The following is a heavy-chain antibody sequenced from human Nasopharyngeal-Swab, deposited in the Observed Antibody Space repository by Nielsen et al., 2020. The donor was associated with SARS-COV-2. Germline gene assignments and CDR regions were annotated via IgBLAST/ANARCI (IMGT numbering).Heavy chain of an antibody. CDR1: GYTFRSFV. V-gene: IGHV7-4-1*02. J-gene: IGHJ4*02. Sequence: ASVKVSCKASGYTFRSFVINWVRQAPGQGLQWMGWIDTNTGTPTYAQGFTGRFVFSLDTSVSTAYLQISSLKAEDTAVYYCAREPPFSIKPVYGSGNYFNSGGDYWGQGTLVTVSS. D-gene: IGHD3-10*01. CDR3: AREPPFSIKPVYGSGNYFNSGGDY. CDR2: IDTNTGTP.